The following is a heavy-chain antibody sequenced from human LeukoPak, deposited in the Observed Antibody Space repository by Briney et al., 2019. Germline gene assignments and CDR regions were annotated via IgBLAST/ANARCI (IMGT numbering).Heavy chain of an antibody. CDR3: ARENGSGDQNWFDP. CDR2: NNPNSGGT. Sequence: ASVKVSCKASGYTFTGYYMHWVRQAPGQGLEWMGWNNPNSGGTNYAQKFQGRVTMTRDTSISTAYMELSRLRSDDTAVYYCARENGSGDQNWFDPWGQGTLVTVSS. CDR1: GYTFTGYY. V-gene: IGHV1-2*02. D-gene: IGHD3-10*01. J-gene: IGHJ5*02.